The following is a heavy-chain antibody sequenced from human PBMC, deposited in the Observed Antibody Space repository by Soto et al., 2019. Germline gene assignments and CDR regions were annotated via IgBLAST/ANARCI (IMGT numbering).Heavy chain of an antibody. V-gene: IGHV4-59*08. J-gene: IGHJ3*02. D-gene: IGHD3-22*01. CDR1: GGSIINYY. CDR2: IFHTGTT. Sequence: PSETLSLTCTVSGGSIINYYYSWIRQPPGKGLEWIGYIFHTGTTSYNPSLKSRVTLSVDTSQSQFSLKLNSVTAADTAVYYCTTEAYDNSGSLAFDIWGPGTLVTVSS. CDR3: TTEAYDNSGSLAFDI.